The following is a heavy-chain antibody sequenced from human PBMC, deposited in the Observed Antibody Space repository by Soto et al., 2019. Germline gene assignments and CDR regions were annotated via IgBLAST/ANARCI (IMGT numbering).Heavy chain of an antibody. D-gene: IGHD6-19*01. CDR1: GGTFSSYA. CDR3: AREMLSSGWYGHAFDI. V-gene: IGHV1-69*01. Sequence: QVQLVQSGAEGKKPGSSVKVSCKASGGTFSSYAISWVRQAPGQGLEWMGGIIHIFGTANYAQKFQGRVTITADETTSTAYMELSSLISEDTAVYYCAREMLSSGWYGHAFDICGQGTMVTVSS. CDR2: IIHIFGTA. J-gene: IGHJ3*02.